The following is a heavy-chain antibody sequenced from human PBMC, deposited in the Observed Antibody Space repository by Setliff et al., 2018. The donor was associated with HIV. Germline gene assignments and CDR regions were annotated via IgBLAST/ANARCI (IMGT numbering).Heavy chain of an antibody. J-gene: IGHJ3*02. CDR2: IYTTGST. CDR3: AKTSVGATGLYAFDI. V-gene: IGHV4-61*02. CDR1: GGSISSGSYY. Sequence: SETLSLTCAVPGGSISSGSYYWSWIRQPPGKGLEWIGRIYTTGSTNYNPSLKGRVTISADTSNNQLSLRLTSMTAADTAVYYCAKTSVGATGLYAFDIWGQGTMVTVSS. D-gene: IGHD1-26*01.